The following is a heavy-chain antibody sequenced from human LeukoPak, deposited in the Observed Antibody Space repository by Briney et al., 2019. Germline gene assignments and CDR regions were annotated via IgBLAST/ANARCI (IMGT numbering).Heavy chain of an antibody. CDR1: DGSISSGGYH. J-gene: IGHJ4*02. D-gene: IGHD3-22*01. Sequence: PSETLSLTCTASDGSISSGGYHWSWIRQPPGKGLEWIGYIYHSGSTYYNPSLKSRVTISVDTSKNQFSLKLSSVTAADTAVYYCARDQWDDSSGYHLYYFDYWGQGTLVTVSS. V-gene: IGHV4-30-2*01. CDR2: IYHSGST. CDR3: ARDQWDDSSGYHLYYFDY.